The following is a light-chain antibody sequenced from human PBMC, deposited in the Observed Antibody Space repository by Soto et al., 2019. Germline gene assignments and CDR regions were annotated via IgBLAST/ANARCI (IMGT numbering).Light chain of an antibody. CDR1: QDISNY. Sequence: DIQMTQSPSSLSASVGDRVTITCQASQDISNYLNWYQQKPGKVPKLLIYAASYLETGVPSRFSGSGSGTDFTFTINSLQPEDIATYYCQQYDNLPLTFGGGTKVDIK. CDR3: QQYDNLPLT. J-gene: IGKJ4*01. V-gene: IGKV1-33*01. CDR2: AAS.